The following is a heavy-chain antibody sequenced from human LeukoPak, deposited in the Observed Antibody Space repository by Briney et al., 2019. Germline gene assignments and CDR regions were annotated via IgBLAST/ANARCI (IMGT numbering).Heavy chain of an antibody. CDR1: GFNFASNW. J-gene: IGHJ3*02. CDR3: ARGWGSSVYASAFDI. CDR2: INSGGSGT. D-gene: IGHD3-22*01. V-gene: IGHV3-74*01. Sequence: GGSLRLSCAASGFNFASNWMHWVRQTPGKGLVWVSRINSGGSGTSYADSVEGRFTISRDNAKNTLYLQMNSLRAEDTAVYYCARGWGSSVYASAFDIWGQGTMVTISS.